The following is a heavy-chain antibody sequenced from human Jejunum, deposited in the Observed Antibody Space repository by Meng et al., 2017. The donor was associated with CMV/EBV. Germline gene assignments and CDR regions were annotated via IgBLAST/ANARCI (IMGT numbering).Heavy chain of an antibody. CDR3: AREAVLVPEVLTGYSDH. D-gene: IGHD2-8*02. Sequence: SFRTPSVIWVGQAPGKGLEWVSTFYSADSSTYYVDSAKGRFTISRDTSKKTLYLQMNSLRPEDTAVYYCAREAVLVPEVLTGYSDHWGQGALVTVS. CDR1: SFRTPS. V-gene: IGHV3-23*03. J-gene: IGHJ4*02. CDR2: FYSADSST.